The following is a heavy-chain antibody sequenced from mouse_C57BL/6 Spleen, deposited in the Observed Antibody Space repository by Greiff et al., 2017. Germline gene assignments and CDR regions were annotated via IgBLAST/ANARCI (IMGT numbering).Heavy chain of an antibody. J-gene: IGHJ4*01. CDR1: GYTFTSYW. CDR2: IHPNSGST. D-gene: IGHD1-1*01. Sequence: QVQLQQPGAELVKPGASVKLSCKASGYTFTSYWMHWVKQRPGQGLEWIGMIHPNSGSTNYNEKFKSKATLTVDKSSSTAYMQLSSLTSEDSAVXYCARHGITTVNYYAMDYWGQGTSVTVSS. V-gene: IGHV1-64*01. CDR3: ARHGITTVNYYAMDY.